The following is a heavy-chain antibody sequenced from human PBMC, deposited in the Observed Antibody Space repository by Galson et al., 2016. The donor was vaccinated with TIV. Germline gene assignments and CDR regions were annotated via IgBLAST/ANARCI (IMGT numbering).Heavy chain of an antibody. CDR1: GGSLSSSTYY. CDR3: ARHREWELGAFDI. J-gene: IGHJ3*02. Sequence: SLTCTVSGGSLSSSTYYWGWIRQAPGKGLEWIGSSYYSGDTYYNPSLKSRLTVSVDTSKNHFSLKLNGVTATDTAVYYCARHREWELGAFDIWGQGTMVTVSS. D-gene: IGHD1-7*01. V-gene: IGHV4-39*01. CDR2: SYYSGDT.